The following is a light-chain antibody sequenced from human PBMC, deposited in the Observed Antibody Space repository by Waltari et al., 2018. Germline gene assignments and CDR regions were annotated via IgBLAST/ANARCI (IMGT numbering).Light chain of an antibody. CDR2: EIS. V-gene: IGLV2-23*02. CDR3: CSYAGGSRV. CDR1: SNDVGGYKF. J-gene: IGLJ2*01. Sequence: QSALTQPASVSGSPGQSITISCTGTSNDVGGYKFVSWYQQHPGKAPKLIIYEISKRPSGVSNRFSGSKSGNTASLTVSGLQAEDEADYYCCSYAGGSRVFGGGTKLTVL.